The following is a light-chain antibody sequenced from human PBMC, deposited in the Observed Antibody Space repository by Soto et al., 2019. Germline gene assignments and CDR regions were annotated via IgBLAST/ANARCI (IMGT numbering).Light chain of an antibody. J-gene: IGKJ3*01. CDR1: QSVSSNN. CDR3: QQYGRSPFT. V-gene: IGKV3-20*01. CDR2: GAS. Sequence: EIVLTQSPGTLSLSPGERATLSCRASQSVSSNNLAWYQQRPGQAPRVVIYGASTRATGIPERFSGSGSGTDFTLTISRREPEDFAVYYCQQYGRSPFTFGPGTKVDI.